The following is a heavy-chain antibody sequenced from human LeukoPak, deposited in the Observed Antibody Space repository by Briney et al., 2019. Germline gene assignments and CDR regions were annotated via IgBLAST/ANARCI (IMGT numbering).Heavy chain of an antibody. CDR3: ARAQPFSIAAAKVTYYYYMDV. J-gene: IGHJ6*03. CDR1: GGSISSYY. Sequence: SETLSLTCTVSGGSISSYYWTWIRQPAGKGLEWIGRIYTSGSTNYNPSLKSQVTMSVDTSKNQFSLKLSSVTAADTAVYYCARAQPFSIAAAKVTYYYYMDVWGKGTTVTVSS. D-gene: IGHD6-13*01. V-gene: IGHV4-4*07. CDR2: IYTSGST.